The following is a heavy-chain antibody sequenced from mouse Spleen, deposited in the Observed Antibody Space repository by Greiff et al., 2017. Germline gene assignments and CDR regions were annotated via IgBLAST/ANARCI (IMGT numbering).Heavy chain of an antibody. CDR2: INPSSGYT. CDR1: GYTFTSYW. J-gene: IGHJ3*01. CDR3: ARSDSSGYGWFAY. V-gene: IGHV1-7*01. D-gene: IGHD3-2*01. Sequence: QVHVKQSGAELAKPGASVKLSCKASGYTFTSYWMHWVKQRPGQGLEWIGYINPSSGYTKYNQKFKDKATLTADKSSSTAYMQLSSLTYEDSAVYYCARSDSSGYGWFAYWGQGTLVTVSA.